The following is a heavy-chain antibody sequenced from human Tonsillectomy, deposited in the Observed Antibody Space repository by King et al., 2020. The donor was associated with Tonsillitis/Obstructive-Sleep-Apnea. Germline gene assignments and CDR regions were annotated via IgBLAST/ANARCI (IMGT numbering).Heavy chain of an antibody. V-gene: IGHV3-64D*06. Sequence: VQLVESGGGLVQPGGSLRLSCSASGFTFSSYAMHWVRQAPGKGLEYVSAISSNGGSTYYADSVKGRFTISRDNSKNTLYLQMSSLRAEDTAVYYCVTHGGASSTSCYLYVYYMDVWGKGTTVTVSS. D-gene: IGHD2-2*01. CDR2: ISSNGGST. CDR3: VTHGGASSTSCYLYVYYMDV. J-gene: IGHJ6*03. CDR1: GFTFSSYA.